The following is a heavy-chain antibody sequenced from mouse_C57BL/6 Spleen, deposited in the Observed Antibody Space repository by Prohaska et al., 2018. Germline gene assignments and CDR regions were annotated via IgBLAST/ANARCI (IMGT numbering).Heavy chain of an antibody. Sequence: EVKLVESEGGLVQPGSSMKLSCTASGFTFSDYYMAWVRQVPEKGLEWVANINYDGSSTYYLDSLKSRFIISRDNAKNILCLQMSSLKSEDTATYYCARWDWDVYFDYWGQGTTLTVSS. CDR2: INYDGSST. CDR3: ARWDWDVYFDY. D-gene: IGHD4-1*01. J-gene: IGHJ2*01. V-gene: IGHV5-16*01. CDR1: GFTFSDYY.